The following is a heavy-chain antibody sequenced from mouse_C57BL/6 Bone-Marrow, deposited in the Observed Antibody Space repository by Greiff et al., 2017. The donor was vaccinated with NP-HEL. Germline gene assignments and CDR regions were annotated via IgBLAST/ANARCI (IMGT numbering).Heavy chain of an antibody. J-gene: IGHJ1*03. D-gene: IGHD1-1*01. CDR2: IYPGNSDT. V-gene: IGHV1-5*01. CDR3: TSCITTVVRRYFDV. Sequence: EVQLQQSGTVLARPGASVKMSCKTSGYTFTSYWMHWVKQRPGQGLEWIGAIYPGNSDTSYNQKFKGKAKLTAVTSASTAYMELSSLTNEDSAVYYCTSCITTVVRRYFDVWGTGTTVTVSS. CDR1: GYTFTSYW.